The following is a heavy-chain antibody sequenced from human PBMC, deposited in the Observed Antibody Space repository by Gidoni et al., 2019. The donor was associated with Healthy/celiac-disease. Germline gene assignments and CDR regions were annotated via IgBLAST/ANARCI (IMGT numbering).Heavy chain of an antibody. Sequence: QVQLQESGPGLVKPSQTLSLTCTVSGGSISSGSYYWSWIRQPAGKGLEWIGRIYTSGSTNYNPSLKSRVTISVDTSKNQFSLKLSSVTAADTAVYYCARGLQQLEHFYYWGQGTLVTVSS. J-gene: IGHJ4*02. V-gene: IGHV4-61*02. D-gene: IGHD6-13*01. CDR3: ARGLQQLEHFYY. CDR1: GGSISSGSYY. CDR2: IYTSGST.